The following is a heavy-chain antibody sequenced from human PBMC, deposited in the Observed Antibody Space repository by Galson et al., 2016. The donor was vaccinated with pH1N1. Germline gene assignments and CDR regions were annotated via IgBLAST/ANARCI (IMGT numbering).Heavy chain of an antibody. CDR3: ERDQGGYGSGSFPAYYYYMDV. V-gene: IGHV3-48*04. CDR2: ISSSSSTI. Sequence: SLRLSCAASGFTFSSYSMNWVRQAPGKGLEWVSYISSSSSTIYYADSVKGRFTISRDNAKNSLYLQMNSLRAEDTAVYYCERDQGGYGSGSFPAYYYYMDVWGKGTTVTVSS. CDR1: GFTFSSYS. J-gene: IGHJ6*03. D-gene: IGHD3-10*01.